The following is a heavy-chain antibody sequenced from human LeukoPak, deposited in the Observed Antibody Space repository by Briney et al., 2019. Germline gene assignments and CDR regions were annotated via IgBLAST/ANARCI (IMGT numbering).Heavy chain of an antibody. CDR1: GFTFSNAW. CDR2: IKRKTDDGTT. Sequence: GGSLRLSCTASGFTFSNAWMSWVRQAPGKGLEWVGRIKRKTDDGTTDYAIPVKGRFTISRDDSKNTLYLQMNSLKTEDTAMYYCTTDSYVTLRTRVFNWFDPWGQGTLVTVSS. V-gene: IGHV3-15*01. D-gene: IGHD3-16*01. CDR3: TTDSYVTLRTRVFNWFDP. J-gene: IGHJ5*02.